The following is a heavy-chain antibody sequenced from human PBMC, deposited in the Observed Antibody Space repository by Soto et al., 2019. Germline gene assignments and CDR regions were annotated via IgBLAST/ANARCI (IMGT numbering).Heavy chain of an antibody. CDR1: GGSVSNSNYY. J-gene: IGHJ4*02. D-gene: IGHD2-8*01. Sequence: SGTLSLTCTVSGGSVSNSNYYWGWIRQSPGKGLEWIGSVYYRGRSYSKSSVKSRITISVDTSKNQFSLNLNSVTASDTAVYFCVSQRTSVLSQAYFDYWGPGALVTVSS. CDR2: VYYRGRS. CDR3: VSQRTSVLSQAYFDY. V-gene: IGHV4-39*01.